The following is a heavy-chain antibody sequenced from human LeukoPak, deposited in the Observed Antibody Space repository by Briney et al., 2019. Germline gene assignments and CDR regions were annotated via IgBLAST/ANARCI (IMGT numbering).Heavy chain of an antibody. Sequence: PGRSLRLSCAASGFTFSSYGMHWVRQAPGKGLEWVAVISYDGSNKYYADSVKGRFTISRDNSKNTLYLQMNSLRAEDTAVYYCAKGYKDLGEWESRVYYGMDVWGQGTTVTVSS. CDR1: GFTFSSYG. CDR3: AKGYKDLGEWESRVYYGMDV. J-gene: IGHJ6*02. V-gene: IGHV3-30*18. CDR2: ISYDGSNK. D-gene: IGHD3-10*01.